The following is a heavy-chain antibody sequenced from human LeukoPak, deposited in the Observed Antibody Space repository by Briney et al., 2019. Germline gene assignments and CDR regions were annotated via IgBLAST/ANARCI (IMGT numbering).Heavy chain of an antibody. CDR3: ARDTWGSSWYGFDY. D-gene: IGHD6-13*01. CDR2: ISSSGSNI. Sequence: GTLSLTCVVSGGSISSSFWWSWVRQPPGKGLEWVSYISSSGSNIYYADSVKGRFTISRDNAKNSLYLQMNSLRAEETAVYYCARDTWGSSWYGFDYWGQGTLITVSS. V-gene: IGHV3-48*03. J-gene: IGHJ4*02. CDR1: GGSISSSFW.